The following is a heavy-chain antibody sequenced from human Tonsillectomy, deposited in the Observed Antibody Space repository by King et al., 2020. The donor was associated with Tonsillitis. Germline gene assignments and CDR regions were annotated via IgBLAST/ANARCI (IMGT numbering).Heavy chain of an antibody. Sequence: VQLVESGGGLVQPGGSLRISCAASGFIFSSDSMNWVRQAPGKGLEGVSYITGRGGNINYADSVKGRFIISRDNAKNSLYLQMNSLRAEDTAVYYCARDSAWAFDIWGLGTLVTVSS. J-gene: IGHJ3*02. CDR1: GFIFSSDS. D-gene: IGHD3-10*01. V-gene: IGHV3-48*04. CDR3: ARDSAWAFDI. CDR2: ITGRGGNI.